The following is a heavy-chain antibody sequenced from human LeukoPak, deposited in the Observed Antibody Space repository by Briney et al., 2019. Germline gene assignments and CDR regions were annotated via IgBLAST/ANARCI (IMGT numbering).Heavy chain of an antibody. V-gene: IGHV4-31*03. Sequence: SQTLSLTCTVSGGSISSGGYYWSWIRQHPGKGLEWIGYIYYSGSTYYNPSLKSRVTISVDTSKNQFSLKLSSVTAADTAVYYCARLLENDFWSGYLTRSNYYGMDVWGQGTTVTVSS. CDR2: IYYSGST. D-gene: IGHD3-3*01. J-gene: IGHJ6*02. CDR3: ARLLENDFWSGYLTRSNYYGMDV. CDR1: GGSISSGGYY.